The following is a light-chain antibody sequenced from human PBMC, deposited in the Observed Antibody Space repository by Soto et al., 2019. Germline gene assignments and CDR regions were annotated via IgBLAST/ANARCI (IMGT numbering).Light chain of an antibody. Sequence: QSVLTQPASVSGSPGQSITISCTGTSSDVGGYNYVSWYQQHPGKAPKLMIYDVSDRPSGVSNRFSGSKSGNTASLTISGLQAEDEADYSCSSYTSSSSLGVFGGGTKVTVL. V-gene: IGLV2-14*01. CDR3: SSYTSSSSLGV. CDR2: DVS. J-gene: IGLJ3*02. CDR1: SSDVGGYNY.